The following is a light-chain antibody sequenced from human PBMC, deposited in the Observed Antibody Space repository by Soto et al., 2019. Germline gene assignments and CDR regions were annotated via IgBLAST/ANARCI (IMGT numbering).Light chain of an antibody. Sequence: EIVLTQSPGTLSLSPGERATLSCRASQSVSSSYLAWYQQQPGQAPRLLIYGASIKGTGIPDRFSGSGSGTDFTLSISRLEPEDFAVYYCQHYVSSPWTFGQETKVQIK. CDR3: QHYVSSPWT. CDR2: GAS. CDR1: QSVSSSY. V-gene: IGKV3-20*01. J-gene: IGKJ1*01.